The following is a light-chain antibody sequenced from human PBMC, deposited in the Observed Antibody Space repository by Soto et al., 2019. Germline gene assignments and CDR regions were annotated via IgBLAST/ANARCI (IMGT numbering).Light chain of an antibody. Sequence: QSALTQPASVSGSPGQSITISCTGTSGDVGGFNYVSWYQQHSGKAPKLMIYEVSSRPSGVSDRFSASKSGNTASLTISGLEADDEADYYCSSFTSSTSLYVFGTGTKVTVL. V-gene: IGLV2-14*01. CDR2: EVS. CDR1: SGDVGGFNY. CDR3: SSFTSSTSLYV. J-gene: IGLJ1*01.